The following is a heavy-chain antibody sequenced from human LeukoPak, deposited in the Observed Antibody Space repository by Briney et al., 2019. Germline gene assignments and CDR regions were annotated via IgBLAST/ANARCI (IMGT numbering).Heavy chain of an antibody. V-gene: IGHV4-34*01. CDR3: ARDVKSRRRQWFGELSVYYYYYMDV. D-gene: IGHD3-10*01. Sequence: SETLSLTCAVYGGSFSGYYWSWIRQTPGKGLEWIGEINHSGSTNYNPSLKSRVTKSVDTSKNQFSLKLSSVTAADTAVYYCARDVKSRRRQWFGELSVYYYYYMDVWGKGTTVTISS. CDR2: INHSGST. CDR1: GGSFSGYY. J-gene: IGHJ6*03.